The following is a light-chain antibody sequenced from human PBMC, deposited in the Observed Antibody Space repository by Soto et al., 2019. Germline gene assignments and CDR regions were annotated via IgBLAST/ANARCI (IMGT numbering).Light chain of an antibody. Sequence: QSALTQPASVSGSPGQSITISCTGTSSDVGGYNYVSWYQQHTGKAPKFMIYDVSSRPSGVSNRFSGSKSGNTASLTISVLQAEDEADYYCCSYTTSNTRQIVFGTGTKVTVL. CDR2: DVS. V-gene: IGLV2-14*03. J-gene: IGLJ1*01. CDR1: SSDVGGYNY. CDR3: CSYTTSNTRQIV.